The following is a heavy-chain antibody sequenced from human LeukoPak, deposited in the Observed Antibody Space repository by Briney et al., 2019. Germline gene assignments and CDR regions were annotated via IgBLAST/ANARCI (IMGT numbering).Heavy chain of an antibody. CDR2: IGSSSSTI. V-gene: IGHV3-48*01. D-gene: IGHD1-26*01. CDR1: GLTFSSYS. Sequence: GGSLRLSCAASGLTFSSYSMNWVRQAPGKGLEWVSYIGSSSSTIYYADSVEGRFTISRDKSTNTVYLQMSSLRAEDTAFYYCAKSVVNSGTYIPFDYWGQGTLVTVSS. J-gene: IGHJ4*02. CDR3: AKSVVNSGTYIPFDY.